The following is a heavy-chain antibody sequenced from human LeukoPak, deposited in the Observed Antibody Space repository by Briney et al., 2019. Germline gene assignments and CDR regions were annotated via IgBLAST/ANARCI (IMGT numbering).Heavy chain of an antibody. V-gene: IGHV4-34*01. J-gene: IGHJ5*02. CDR3: ASDDSSGYYP. CDR2: INHSGST. CDR1: GGSFSGYY. D-gene: IGHD3-22*01. Sequence: PSETLSLTCAVYGGSFSGYYWSWIRQPPGKGLEWIGEINHSGSTNYNPSLKSRVTISVDTSKNQSSLKLSSVTAADTAVYYCASDDSSGYYPWGQGTLVTVSS.